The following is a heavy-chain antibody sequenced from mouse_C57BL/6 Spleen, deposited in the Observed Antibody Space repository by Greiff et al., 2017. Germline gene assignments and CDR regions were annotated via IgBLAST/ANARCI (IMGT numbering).Heavy chain of an antibody. J-gene: IGHJ3*01. D-gene: IGHD1-1*01. Sequence: DVKLQESGPGLVKPSQSLSLTCSVTGYSITSGYYWNWIRQFPGNKLEWMGYISYDGSNNYNPSLKNRISITRDTSKNQFFLKLNSVTTEDTATYYCARERVLRSQGAYWGQGTLVTVSA. CDR2: ISYDGSN. CDR1: GYSITSGYY. CDR3: ARERVLRSQGAY. V-gene: IGHV3-6*01.